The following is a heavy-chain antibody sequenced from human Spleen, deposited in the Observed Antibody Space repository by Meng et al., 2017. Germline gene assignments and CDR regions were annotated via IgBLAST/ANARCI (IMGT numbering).Heavy chain of an antibody. J-gene: IGHJ4*02. V-gene: IGHV1-2*06. CDR1: GNIFTAHY. Sequence: QGRLVQAGAEVKKPGASVKVSCQASGNIFTAHYVHWVRQAPGQGLEWMGRINPNSGASNFAQNFQGRVTMTRDTSISTAYMELSRLRSDDTALYYCARDRLLDYWGQGTLVTVSS. CDR2: INPNSGAS. CDR3: ARDRLLDY.